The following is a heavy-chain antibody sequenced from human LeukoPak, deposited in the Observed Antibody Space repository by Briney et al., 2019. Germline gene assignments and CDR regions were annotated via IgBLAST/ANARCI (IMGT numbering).Heavy chain of an antibody. Sequence: PSETLSLTCAVYGGSFSGYYWSWIRQPPGKGLEWIATINHSGESYYNPSLKSRATISVDTSKNQFSLKLSSVTAAGTAVYYCARYTANKSGYSFDFWGQGTLVTVSS. CDR3: ARYTANKSGYSFDF. CDR2: INHSGES. V-gene: IGHV4-34*01. D-gene: IGHD3-22*01. J-gene: IGHJ4*02. CDR1: GGSFSGYY.